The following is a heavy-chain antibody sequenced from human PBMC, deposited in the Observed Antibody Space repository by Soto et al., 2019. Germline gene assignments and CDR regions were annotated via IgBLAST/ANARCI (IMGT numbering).Heavy chain of an antibody. CDR1: GFTFSDYY. J-gene: IGHJ6*02. D-gene: IGHD1-7*01. CDR3: AREAGTYTYYYYGMDV. V-gene: IGHV3-11*01. CDR2: ISSSGSTI. Sequence: GGSLRLSCAASGFTFSDYYMSWIRQAPGKGLEWVSYISSSGSTISYADSVKGRFTISRDNAKNSLYLQMNSLRAEDTAVYYCAREAGTYTYYYYGMDVWGQGTTVTVSS.